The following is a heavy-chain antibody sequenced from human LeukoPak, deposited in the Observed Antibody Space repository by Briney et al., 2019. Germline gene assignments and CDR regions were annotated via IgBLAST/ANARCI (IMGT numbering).Heavy chain of an antibody. Sequence: ASVKVSCKASGYTFTGYYMHWVRQAPGQGLEWMGWINPNSGGTNYAQKFQGRVTMTRDTSISTAYMELSRLRSEDTAVYYCARERRGHIAAASTFDYWGQGTLVTVSS. CDR1: GYTFTGYY. CDR2: INPNSGGT. D-gene: IGHD6-13*01. CDR3: ARERRGHIAAASTFDY. J-gene: IGHJ4*02. V-gene: IGHV1-2*02.